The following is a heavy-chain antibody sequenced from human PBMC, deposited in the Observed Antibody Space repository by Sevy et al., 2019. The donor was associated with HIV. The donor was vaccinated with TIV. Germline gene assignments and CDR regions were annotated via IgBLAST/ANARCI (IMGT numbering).Heavy chain of an antibody. Sequence: GGSLRLSCAASGFTFRNYTMNWVRQAPGKGLQWVSSITSDSTYVFYADSLRGRFTISRDNAKNSLYLQMNSLRAEDTALYYCARDAGVGAPYYCYYGMDVWGQGTTVTVSS. D-gene: IGHD3-16*01. CDR3: ARDAGVGAPYYCYYGMDV. CDR2: ITSDSTYV. V-gene: IGHV3-21*01. J-gene: IGHJ6*02. CDR1: GFTFRNYT.